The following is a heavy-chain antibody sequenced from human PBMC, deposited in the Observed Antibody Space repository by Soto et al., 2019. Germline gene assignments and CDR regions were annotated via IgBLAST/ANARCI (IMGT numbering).Heavy chain of an antibody. J-gene: IGHJ6*02. CDR3: ARADCTGAYCYSWRFNYGVDV. CDR2: IWYDGSNK. Sequence: QVQLVESGGGVVQPGGSLRLSCTTSGFTFDTYGMHWVRQAPGKGLEWVAIIWYDGSNKYYADSVKGRFTISRDNSKNTLYLQMNSLRAEDTAVYYCARADCTGAYCYSWRFNYGVDVWGQGTTVTVSS. CDR1: GFTFDTYG. D-gene: IGHD2-15*01. V-gene: IGHV3-33*01.